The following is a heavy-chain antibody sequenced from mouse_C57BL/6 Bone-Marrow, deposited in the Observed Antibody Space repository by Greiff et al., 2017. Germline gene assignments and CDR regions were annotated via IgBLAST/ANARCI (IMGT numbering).Heavy chain of an antibody. V-gene: IGHV5-6*01. CDR3: ARGVVSYYFDY. Sequence: EVKVVESGGDLVKPGGSLKLSCAASGFTFSSYGMSWVRQTPDKRLEWVATISSGGSYTYYPDSGKGRFTISRDNAKNTLYLQMSSLKSEDTAMYYCARGVVSYYFDYWGQGTTLTVSS. CDR1: GFTFSSYG. J-gene: IGHJ2*01. D-gene: IGHD1-1*01. CDR2: ISSGGSYT.